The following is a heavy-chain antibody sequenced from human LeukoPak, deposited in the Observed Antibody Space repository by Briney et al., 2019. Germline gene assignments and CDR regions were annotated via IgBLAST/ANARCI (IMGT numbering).Heavy chain of an antibody. CDR2: ISAYNGNT. CDR1: GYTFINFH. Sequence: GASVKVSCKASGYTFINFHVNWVRQAPGQGLEWMGWISAYNGNTNYTQKLQGRVSMTTDTSTSTAYMELRSLRSDDTAVYYCARRLDYFDISGYHTLDYWGQGTLVTVSS. V-gene: IGHV1-18*01. J-gene: IGHJ4*02. D-gene: IGHD3-22*01. CDR3: ARRLDYFDISGYHTLDY.